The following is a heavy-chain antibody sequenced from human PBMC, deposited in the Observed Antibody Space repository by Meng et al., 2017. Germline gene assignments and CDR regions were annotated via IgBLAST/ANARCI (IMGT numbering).Heavy chain of an antibody. V-gene: IGHV3-72*01. CDR1: GFTFSDHY. CDR2: SRNKAKSYTT. CDR3: ARDLPGAGITISAFDY. J-gene: IGHJ4*02. Sequence: GGSLRLSCAASGFTFSDHYMDWVRQAPGKGLEWVGRSRNKAKSYTTEYAASVKGRFTISRDRSKNTLYLQMNSLRAEDTAVYYCARDLPGAGITISAFDYWGQGTLVTVSS. D-gene: IGHD3-3*01.